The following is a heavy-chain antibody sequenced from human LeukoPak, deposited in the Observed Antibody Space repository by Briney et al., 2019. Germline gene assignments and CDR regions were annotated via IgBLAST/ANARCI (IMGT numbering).Heavy chain of an antibody. CDR2: IYSGGST. CDR3: ARVQSGYYESSGYYVGASEY. D-gene: IGHD3-22*01. CDR1: GFTVSSNY. Sequence: PGGSLRLSCAASGFTVSSNYMNWVRQAPGKGLEWVSVIYSGGSTYYADSVKGRFTISRDNSKNTLDLQMNSLRAEDTAVYYCARVQSGYYESSGYYVGASEYWGQGTLVTVSS. V-gene: IGHV3-66*01. J-gene: IGHJ4*02.